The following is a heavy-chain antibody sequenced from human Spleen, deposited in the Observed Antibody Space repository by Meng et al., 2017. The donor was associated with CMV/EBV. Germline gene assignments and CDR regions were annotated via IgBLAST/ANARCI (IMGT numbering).Heavy chain of an antibody. CDR2: ISHDGRT. CDR1: GGSLTDYF. D-gene: IGHD3-3*01. Sequence: GSLRLSCAVYGGSLTDYFWSWIRQSPEKGLEWIGDISHDGRTNYAPSLKSRVTISVDTSSRQFSLRVASVTAADTAVYFCARFVGLRFLEWSRGRYGMDVWGQGTTVTVSS. V-gene: IGHV4-34*01. CDR3: ARFVGLRFLEWSRGRYGMDV. J-gene: IGHJ6*02.